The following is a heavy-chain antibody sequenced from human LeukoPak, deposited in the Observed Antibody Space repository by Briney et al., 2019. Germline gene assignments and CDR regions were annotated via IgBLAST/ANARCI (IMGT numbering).Heavy chain of an antibody. Sequence: ASVKVSCKASGYTFTGYYMHWVRQAPGQGLEWMGWISAYNGNTNYAQKLQGRVTMTTDTSTSTAYMELRSLRSDDTAVYYCARVPYCSSTSCYYDEVALSYWGQGTLVTVSS. CDR3: ARVPYCSSTSCYYDEVALSY. D-gene: IGHD2-2*01. CDR2: ISAYNGNT. V-gene: IGHV1-18*04. J-gene: IGHJ4*02. CDR1: GYTFTGYY.